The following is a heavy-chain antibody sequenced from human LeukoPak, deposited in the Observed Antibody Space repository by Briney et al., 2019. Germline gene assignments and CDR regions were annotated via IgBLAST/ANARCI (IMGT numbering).Heavy chain of an antibody. D-gene: IGHD1-26*01. Sequence: AGSLRLSCAASGFTCSDYYMTWIRQAPGKGLEWVSYISGVASSIDYADSVKGRFTISRDNAKNSVYLQMNSLRVEDTAVYYCARGGAQGMDVWGQGTTVTVSS. V-gene: IGHV3-11*01. CDR2: ISGVASSI. CDR1: GFTCSDYY. J-gene: IGHJ6*02. CDR3: ARGGAQGMDV.